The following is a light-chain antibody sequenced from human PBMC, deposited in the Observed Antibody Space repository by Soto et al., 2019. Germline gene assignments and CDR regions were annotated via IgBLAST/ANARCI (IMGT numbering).Light chain of an antibody. J-gene: IGKJ5*01. V-gene: IGKV1-39*01. Sequence: DIQMTQSPSSVSASVGDRVTITCQASQDISNYLNWYQQKPGKAPKLLIYAASSLQSGVPSRFSGSGSGTDFTLTISSLQPEDFATYYCQQSYSTPITFGQGTRLEIK. CDR1: QDISNY. CDR2: AAS. CDR3: QQSYSTPIT.